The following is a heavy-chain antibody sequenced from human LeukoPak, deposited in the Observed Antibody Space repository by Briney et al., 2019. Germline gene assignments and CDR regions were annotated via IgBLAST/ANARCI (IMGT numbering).Heavy chain of an antibody. J-gene: IGHJ4*02. CDR2: IYYSGST. Sequence: SETLSLTCTVSGGSISSYYWSWIRQPPGKGLEWIGYIYYSGSTNYNPSLKSRVTISVDTSKNQFSLKLSSVTAADTAVYYCARHYYGSGSYYPFLFDYWGQGTLVTVSS. CDR1: GGSISSYY. CDR3: ARHYYGSGSYYPFLFDY. D-gene: IGHD3-10*01. V-gene: IGHV4-59*01.